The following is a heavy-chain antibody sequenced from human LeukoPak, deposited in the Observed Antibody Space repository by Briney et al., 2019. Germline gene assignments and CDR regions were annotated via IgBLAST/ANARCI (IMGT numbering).Heavy chain of an antibody. V-gene: IGHV3-7*01. CDR1: GFTFSSYW. Sequence: GGSLRLSCAASGFTFSSYWMSWVRQAPGKGLEWVANIKQGGSEKYYVDSVKGRFTISRDNAKNSLYLQMNSLRAEDTAVYYCARDAAAGTFSPDYWGQGTLVTVSS. J-gene: IGHJ4*02. CDR2: IKQGGSEK. D-gene: IGHD6-13*01. CDR3: ARDAAAGTFSPDY.